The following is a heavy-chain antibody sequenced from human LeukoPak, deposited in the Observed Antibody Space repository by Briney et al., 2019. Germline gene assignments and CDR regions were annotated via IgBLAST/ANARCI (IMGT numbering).Heavy chain of an antibody. CDR1: GGTFSSYA. CDR3: ARGDQGYCSSTSRYFDY. D-gene: IGHD2-2*01. CDR2: IIPIFGTA. V-gene: IGHV1-69*01. Sequence: SVKVSCKASGGTFSSYAISWVRQAPGQGLEWMGGIIPIFGTANYAQKFQGRVTITADESTSTAYMELSSLRSEDTAVYYCARGDQGYCSSTSRYFDYWGQGTLVTVSS. J-gene: IGHJ4*02.